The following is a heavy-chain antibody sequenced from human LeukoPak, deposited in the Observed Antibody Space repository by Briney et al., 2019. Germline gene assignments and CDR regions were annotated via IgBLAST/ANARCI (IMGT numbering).Heavy chain of an antibody. J-gene: IGHJ4*02. CDR3: ARYCSGGSCFLRGAFDY. Sequence: ASVKVSCKASGYTFTSYYMHWVRQAPGQGLEWMGIINPSGGSTSYAQKFQGRVTMTRDMSTNTVYMELNSLRSEDTAVYYCARYCSGGSCFLRGAFDYWGQGTLVTVSS. CDR2: INPSGGST. CDR1: GYTFTSYY. V-gene: IGHV1-46*01. D-gene: IGHD2-15*01.